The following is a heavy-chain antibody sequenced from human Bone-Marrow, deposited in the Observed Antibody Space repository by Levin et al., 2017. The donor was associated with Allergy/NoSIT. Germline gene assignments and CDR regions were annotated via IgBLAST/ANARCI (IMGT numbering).Heavy chain of an antibody. Sequence: PGGSLRLSCAASGFTFSTYWMTWVRQAPGRGLEWVANIQQDGNEKYYVDSVKGRFTISRDNAKNSLYLQMSGLRAEDTAVYYCVTAGNWNQVWMGYPHHWGQGTLVSVSS. V-gene: IGHV3-7*04. CDR2: IQQDGNEK. J-gene: IGHJ1*01. CDR1: GFTFSTYW. D-gene: IGHD1-1*01. CDR3: VTAGNWNQVWMGYPHH.